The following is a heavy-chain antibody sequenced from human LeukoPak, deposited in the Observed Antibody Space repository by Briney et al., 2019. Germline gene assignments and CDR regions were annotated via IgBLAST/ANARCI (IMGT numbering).Heavy chain of an antibody. J-gene: IGHJ3*02. D-gene: IGHD3-10*01. CDR2: TDTTSSYI. Sequence: GGSLRLSCAASGFTFSRHDMNWVRQAPGKGLEWVSFTDTTSSYIYYADSMKGRFTISRDNAKNSLYLEMNSLRAEDTAVYYCARGRSITILRGVAISDGFDMWGQGTMVIVSS. CDR3: ARGRSITILRGVAISDGFDM. V-gene: IGHV3-21*01. CDR1: GFTFSRHD.